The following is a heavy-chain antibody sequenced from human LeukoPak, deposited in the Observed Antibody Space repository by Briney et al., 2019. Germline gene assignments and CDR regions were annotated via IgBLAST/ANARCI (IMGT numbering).Heavy chain of an antibody. J-gene: IGHJ6*02. Sequence: GASVKVSCKASGYTFTGYYMHWVRQAPGQGLEWMGWINPNSGGTNYAQKFQGRVTMTRDTPISTAYMELSRLRSDDTAVYYCAREVAVAGTDYYYYGMDVWGQGTTVTVSS. CDR1: GYTFTGYY. CDR2: INPNSGGT. CDR3: AREVAVAGTDYYYYGMDV. V-gene: IGHV1-2*02. D-gene: IGHD6-19*01.